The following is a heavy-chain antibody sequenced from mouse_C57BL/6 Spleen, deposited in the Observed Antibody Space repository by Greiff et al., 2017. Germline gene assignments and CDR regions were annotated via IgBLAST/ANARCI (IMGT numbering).Heavy chain of an antibody. CDR1: GFSLTSYG. V-gene: IGHV2-2*01. D-gene: IGHD4-1*01. Sequence: QVQLQQSGPGLVQPSQSLSITCTVSGFSLTSYGVHWVRQSPGKGLEWLGVIWSGGSTDYNAAFISRLSISKDNSKSQVFFKMNSPQADDTAIYYCARHSNWDYYFDYWGQGTTLTVSS. CDR2: IWSGGST. CDR3: ARHSNWDYYFDY. J-gene: IGHJ2*01.